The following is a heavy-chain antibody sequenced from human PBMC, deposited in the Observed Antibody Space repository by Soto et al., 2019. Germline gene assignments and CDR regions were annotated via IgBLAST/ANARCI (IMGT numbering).Heavy chain of an antibody. CDR1: GGSLIGCRYS. Sequence: QTLSLASTFSGGSLIGCRYSWSLIRQPPGKGPEWIGYIYYSWSTYYNPSLKSRLTISVDTSKNQISLKLSAGTAADTAVYYCARYPFRYYDRSGYPAPFDYWGQGTLGTVSS. CDR3: ARYPFRYYDRSGYPAPFDY. D-gene: IGHD3-22*01. CDR2: IYYSWST. V-gene: IGHV4-31*03. J-gene: IGHJ4*02.